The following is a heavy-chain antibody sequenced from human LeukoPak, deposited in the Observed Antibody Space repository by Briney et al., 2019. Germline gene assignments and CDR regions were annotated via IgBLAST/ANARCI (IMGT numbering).Heavy chain of an antibody. CDR2: VPHSGNT. V-gene: IGHV4-39*01. J-gene: IGHJ2*01. Sequence: SETLSLTCTLSGDSITSSDHYWVWIRQSPGKGLEWIGSVPHSGNTYYKSSLRSRVTVSLDTSKNEFSRILTSVTAADTAEYYCARHLYYSASAFWYIDLWGRGTLVIVSP. D-gene: IGHD3-10*01. CDR1: GDSITSSDHY. CDR3: ARHLYYSASAFWYIDL.